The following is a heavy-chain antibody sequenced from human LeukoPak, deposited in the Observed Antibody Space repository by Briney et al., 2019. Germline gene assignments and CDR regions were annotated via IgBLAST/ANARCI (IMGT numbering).Heavy chain of an antibody. CDR3: ARVFVGATSVDY. J-gene: IGHJ4*02. D-gene: IGHD1-26*01. Sequence: SETLSLTCTVSGYSISSGYYWGWIRQPPGKGLEWIGSIYHSGSTYYNPSLKSRVTISVDTSKNQFSLKLSSVTAADTAVYYCARVFVGATSVDYWGQGTLVTVSS. CDR2: IYHSGST. V-gene: IGHV4-38-2*02. CDR1: GYSISSGYY.